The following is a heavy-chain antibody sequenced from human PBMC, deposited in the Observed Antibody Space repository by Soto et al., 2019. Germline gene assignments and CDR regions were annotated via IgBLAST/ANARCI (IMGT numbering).Heavy chain of an antibody. Sequence: SETLSLTCAVYGGSFSGYYWSWIRQPPGKGLEWIGEINHSGSTNYNPSLKSRVTISVDTSKNQFSLKLSSVTAADTAVYYCARGWITFGGADYFDYWGQGTLVTVSS. CDR3: ARGWITFGGADYFDY. V-gene: IGHV4-34*01. CDR1: GGSFSGYY. CDR2: INHSGST. J-gene: IGHJ4*02. D-gene: IGHD3-16*01.